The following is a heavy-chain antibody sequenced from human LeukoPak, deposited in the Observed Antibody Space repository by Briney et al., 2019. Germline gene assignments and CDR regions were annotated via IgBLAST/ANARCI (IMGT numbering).Heavy chain of an antibody. Sequence: GGSLRLSCAASGFTFINYAMHWVRQAPGKGLEWVAVISYDGSNKYYADSVKGRFTISRDNSKNTPYLQMNSLRAEDTAVYYCANQYSSSWYSMDYWGQGTLVTVSS. J-gene: IGHJ4*02. D-gene: IGHD6-13*01. CDR3: ANQYSSSWYSMDY. V-gene: IGHV3-30-3*01. CDR2: ISYDGSNK. CDR1: GFTFINYA.